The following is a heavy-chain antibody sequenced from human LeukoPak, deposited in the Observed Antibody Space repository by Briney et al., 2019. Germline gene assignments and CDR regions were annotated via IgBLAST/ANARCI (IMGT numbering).Heavy chain of an antibody. D-gene: IGHD3-3*01. CDR2: IHHSGST. CDR1: GYSISSGYY. V-gene: IGHV4-38-2*02. Sequence: PSETLSLTCTVSGYSISSGYYWGWIRQPPGKGLEWIGSIHHSGSTYYNPSLKSRVTISVDTSKNQFSLKLSSVTAADTAVYYCASGGPTIFGVVKKLYFDYWGQGTLVTVSS. J-gene: IGHJ4*02. CDR3: ASGGPTIFGVVKKLYFDY.